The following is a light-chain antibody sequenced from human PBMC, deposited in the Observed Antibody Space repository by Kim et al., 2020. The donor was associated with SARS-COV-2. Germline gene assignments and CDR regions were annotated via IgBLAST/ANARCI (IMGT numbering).Light chain of an antibody. CDR3: QAWDSSTAPV. CDR2: QGS. V-gene: IGLV3-1*01. J-gene: IGLJ3*02. Sequence: SPGQTATIPCSGYNIVDKYACWYQQKPGQSPLLVINQGSKRPSGIPERFSVSNSGNTATLTISGTQSMDEADYYCQAWDSSTAPVFGGGTQLTVL. CDR1: NIVDKY.